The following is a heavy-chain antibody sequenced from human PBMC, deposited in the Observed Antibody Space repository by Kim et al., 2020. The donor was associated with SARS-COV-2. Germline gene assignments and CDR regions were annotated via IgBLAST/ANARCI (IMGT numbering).Heavy chain of an antibody. Sequence: SETLSLTCAVYGGSFSGYYWSWIRQPPGKGLEWIGEINHSGSTNYNPSLKSRVTISVDTSKNQFSLKLSSVTAADTAVYYCAREGLYYSYYFDYWGQGTLVTVSS. CDR3: AREGLYYSYYFDY. CDR2: INHSGST. J-gene: IGHJ4*02. D-gene: IGHD3-10*01. V-gene: IGHV4-34*01. CDR1: GGSFSGYY.